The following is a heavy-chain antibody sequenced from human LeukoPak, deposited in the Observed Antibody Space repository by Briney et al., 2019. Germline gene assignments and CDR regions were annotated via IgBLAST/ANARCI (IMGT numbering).Heavy chain of an antibody. Sequence: GGSLRLSCAASGFTVSSNYMSWVRQAPGKGVEWVSAFYSGGSTYYADSVQGRFTIARDNSKNTPYLEKNRMRGEGTAVHYGARVGSSGWLDYGRQGTLVTVSS. J-gene: IGHJ4*02. CDR2: FYSGGST. CDR1: GFTVSSNY. CDR3: ARVGSSGWLDY. D-gene: IGHD6-19*01. V-gene: IGHV3-66*01.